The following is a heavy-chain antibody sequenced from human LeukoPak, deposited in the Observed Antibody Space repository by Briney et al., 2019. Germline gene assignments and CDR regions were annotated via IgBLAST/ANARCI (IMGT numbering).Heavy chain of an antibody. Sequence: ASVKVSCKASGYTFTSYAMNWVRQAPGQGLEWMGWINTNTGNPTYAQGFTGRFVFSLDTSVSTAYLQISSLKAEDTAVYYCARDSCRVGQQLLCLDNWFDPWGQGTLVTVSS. CDR2: INTNTGNP. D-gene: IGHD2-2*01. V-gene: IGHV7-4-1*02. CDR1: GYTFTSYA. J-gene: IGHJ5*02. CDR3: ARDSCRVGQQLLCLDNWFDP.